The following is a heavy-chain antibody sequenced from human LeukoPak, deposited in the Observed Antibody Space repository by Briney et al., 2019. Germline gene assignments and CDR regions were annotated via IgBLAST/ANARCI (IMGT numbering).Heavy chain of an antibody. D-gene: IGHD4-17*01. Sequence: AGGSLRLSCAASGFTFDDYAMHWVRQAPGKGLEWVSGISWNSGSIGYADSVKGRFTISRDNAKNSLYLQMNSLRAEDTAVYYCARDPLYGDYVDYWGQGTLVTVSS. CDR3: ARDPLYGDYVDY. CDR2: ISWNSGSI. V-gene: IGHV3-9*01. J-gene: IGHJ4*02. CDR1: GFTFDDYA.